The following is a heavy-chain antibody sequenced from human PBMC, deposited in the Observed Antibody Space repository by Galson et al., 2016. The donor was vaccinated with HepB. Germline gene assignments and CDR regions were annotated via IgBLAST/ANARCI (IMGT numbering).Heavy chain of an antibody. Sequence: SLRLSCAASGFVFSDFYMSWIRQAPGKGLEWVAHIRRSSTIITYADSVKGRFTISRDNDKNSLYLQMNNLRAEDTAVYFCAREYSTSGASDPWGQGVLVTVSS. J-gene: IGHJ5*01. CDR1: GFVFSDFY. CDR3: AREYSTSGASDP. D-gene: IGHD2-8*01. V-gene: IGHV3-11*01. CDR2: IRRSSTII.